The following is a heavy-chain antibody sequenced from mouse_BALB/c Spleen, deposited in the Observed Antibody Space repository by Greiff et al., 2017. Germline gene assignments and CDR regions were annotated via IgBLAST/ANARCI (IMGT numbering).Heavy chain of an antibody. CDR1: GFNIKDTY. CDR2: IDPANGNT. D-gene: IGHD2-14*01. Sequence: EVKVVESGAELVKPGASVKLSCTASGFNIKDTYMHWVKQRPEQGLEWIGRIDPANGNTKYDPKFQGKATITADTSSNTAYLQLSSLTSEDTAVYYCALYRYEVAYWGQGTLVTVSA. CDR3: ALYRYEVAY. J-gene: IGHJ3*01. V-gene: IGHV14-3*02.